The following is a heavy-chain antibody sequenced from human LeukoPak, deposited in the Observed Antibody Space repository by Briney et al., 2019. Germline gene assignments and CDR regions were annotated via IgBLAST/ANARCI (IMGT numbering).Heavy chain of an antibody. D-gene: IGHD3-10*01. V-gene: IGHV1-18*04. CDR3: ARDEHYYGSGTYYRRASTFDI. CDR1: GYTFTSYG. Sequence: ASVKVSCKASGYTFTSYGMSWVRQAPGQGVEWMGWISANNGYTNYAQKLQGRVTMTTDTSTTTAYMELTSLTSDDTAVYYCARDEHYYGSGTYYRRASTFDIWGQGTMVTVSS. CDR2: ISANNGYT. J-gene: IGHJ3*02.